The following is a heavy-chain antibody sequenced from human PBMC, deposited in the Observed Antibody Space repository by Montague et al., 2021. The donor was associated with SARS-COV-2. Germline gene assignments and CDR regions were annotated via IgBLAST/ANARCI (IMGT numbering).Heavy chain of an antibody. V-gene: IGHV4-39*01. CDR1: GGSISSSSYY. CDR2: THYSGST. CDR3: ARLWDTVYYYYGMDV. D-gene: IGHD1-26*01. Sequence: SETLSLTCAVSGGSISSSSYYWGWIRQPPGKGLEWIGSTHYSGSTYYNPSLKSRVSISVDTSKNQFSLKLGSVTAADTAVYYCARLWDTVYYYYGMDVWGQGTTVTVSS. J-gene: IGHJ6*02.